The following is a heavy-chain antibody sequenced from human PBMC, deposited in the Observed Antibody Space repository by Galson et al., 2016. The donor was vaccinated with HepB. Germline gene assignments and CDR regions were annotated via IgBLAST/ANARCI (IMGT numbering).Heavy chain of an antibody. Sequence: SLRLSCAASGFTFSRYGMRLVRQAPGKGLEWVAVVSYDGRNKYYADSVKGRFTISRDNSKNTVYLQMNRLRVEDTAVYYCAKNDILAGYSAFDYWGQGTLVTVSS. CDR1: GFTFSRYG. V-gene: IGHV3-30*18. D-gene: IGHD3-9*01. CDR2: VSYDGRNK. J-gene: IGHJ4*02. CDR3: AKNDILAGYSAFDY.